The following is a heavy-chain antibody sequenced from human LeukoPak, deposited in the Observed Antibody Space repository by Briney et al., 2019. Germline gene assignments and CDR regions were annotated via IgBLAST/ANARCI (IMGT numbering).Heavy chain of an antibody. Sequence: PGGSLRLSCAASGFTFSTFWMDWVRQAPGRGLEWVANINQDGSEKYYVDPVKGRFTLSRDNAKNSLYLQMNSLKAEDTAVYYCTRQLEPHWGQGTLVTVSS. D-gene: IGHD1-1*01. CDR3: TRQLEPH. CDR2: INQDGSEK. CDR1: GFTFSTFW. V-gene: IGHV3-7*01. J-gene: IGHJ4*02.